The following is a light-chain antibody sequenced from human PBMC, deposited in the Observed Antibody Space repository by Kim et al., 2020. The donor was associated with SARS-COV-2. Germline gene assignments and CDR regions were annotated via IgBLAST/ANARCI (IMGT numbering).Light chain of an antibody. CDR2: QDS. CDR1: KLGNKY. Sequence: VSPEQTASITCSGDKLGNKYACWYQQKPGQSPVLVIYQDSKRPSGIPERVSGSNTGNTATLTISGTQAMDEADYYCQAWDSSSVVFGGGTQLTVL. CDR3: QAWDSSSVV. V-gene: IGLV3-1*01. J-gene: IGLJ2*01.